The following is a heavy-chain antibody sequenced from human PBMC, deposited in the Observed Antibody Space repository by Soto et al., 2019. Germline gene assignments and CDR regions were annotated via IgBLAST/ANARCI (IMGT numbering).Heavy chain of an antibody. V-gene: IGHV4-34*01. Sequence: SETLSLTCTVSGGSISGYYWSWIRQPPGKGLEWIGEINHSGSTNYNPSLKSRVTISVDTSKNQFSLKLSSGTAADTAVYYCAIVPDYYYYYYMDVWGKGTTVTVSS. CDR3: AIVPDYYYYYYMDV. CDR2: INHSGST. CDR1: GGSISGYY. J-gene: IGHJ6*03. D-gene: IGHD2-8*01.